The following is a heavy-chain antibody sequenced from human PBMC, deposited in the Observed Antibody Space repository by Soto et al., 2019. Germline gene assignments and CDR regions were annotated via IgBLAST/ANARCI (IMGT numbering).Heavy chain of an antibody. CDR3: ARDCRCDNCYSRGLHYFDY. Sequence: QVQLVQSGAEVKKPGSSVKVSCKASGGTFNIFTISWVRQAPGQGLEWMGRIIPILDTTNYAQKFQGRVTITADKCTGTAYMELSSLTSEDTAVYYCARDCRCDNCYSRGLHYFDYWGQGTLVTVSS. J-gene: IGHJ4*02. CDR2: IIPILDTT. D-gene: IGHD2-15*01. V-gene: IGHV1-69*08. CDR1: GGTFNIFT.